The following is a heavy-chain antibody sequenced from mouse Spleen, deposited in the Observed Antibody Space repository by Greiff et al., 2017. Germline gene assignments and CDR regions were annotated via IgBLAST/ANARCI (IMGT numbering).Heavy chain of an antibody. CDR2: IDPENGDT. J-gene: IGHJ2*01. Sequence: EVQLQQSGAELVRSGASVKLSCTASGFNIKDYYMHWVKQRPEQGLEWIGWIDPENGDTEYAPKFQGKATMTADTSSNTAYLQLSSLTSEDTAVYYCNGLLWPTPGNYFDYWGQGTTLTVSS. CDR1: GFNIKDYY. V-gene: IGHV14-4*02. CDR3: NGLLWPTPGNYFDY. D-gene: IGHD2-1*01.